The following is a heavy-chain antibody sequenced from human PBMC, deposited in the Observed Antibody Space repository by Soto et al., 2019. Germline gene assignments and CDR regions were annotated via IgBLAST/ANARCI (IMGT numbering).Heavy chain of an antibody. CDR1: GFTFSSYS. D-gene: IGHD3-3*01. CDR2: ISSSSSTI. Sequence: GSLRLSCAASGFTFSSYSMNWVRQAPGKGLEWVSYISSSSSTIYYADSVKGRFTISRDNAKNSLYLQMNSLRDEDTAVYYCAREGDYDFWSGYLGGMDVWGQGTTVTVSS. V-gene: IGHV3-48*02. CDR3: AREGDYDFWSGYLGGMDV. J-gene: IGHJ6*02.